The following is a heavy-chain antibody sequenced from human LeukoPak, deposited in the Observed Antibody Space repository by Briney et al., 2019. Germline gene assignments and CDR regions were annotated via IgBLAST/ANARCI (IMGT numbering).Heavy chain of an antibody. CDR1: GYSFTTYD. J-gene: IGHJ4*02. D-gene: IGHD6-13*01. Sequence: ALVKVSCKASGYSFTTYDINWVRQAAGQGLEWMGWMNPNSGNTGNAQKFQGRVTMTRNTSISTAYMELTSLTSEDTAVYFCARIAAPGNRRLNFWGQGTLVTVSS. CDR2: MNPNSGNT. V-gene: IGHV1-8*01. CDR3: ARIAAPGNRRLNF.